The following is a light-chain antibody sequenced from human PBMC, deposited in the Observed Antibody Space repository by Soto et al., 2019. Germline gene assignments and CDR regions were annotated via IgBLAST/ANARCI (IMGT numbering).Light chain of an antibody. CDR3: SSDTSGSTRV. CDR2: EVT. J-gene: IGLJ1*01. Sequence: QSALTQPASVSGSPGQSIAISCTGTSSDVGGYDYVSWYQQQPDKAPKLMIYEVTKRPSGVSNRFSGSKSGNTASLTISGLQAEDEADYYCSSDTSGSTRVFGTGSKVTVL. CDR1: SSDVGGYDY. V-gene: IGLV2-14*01.